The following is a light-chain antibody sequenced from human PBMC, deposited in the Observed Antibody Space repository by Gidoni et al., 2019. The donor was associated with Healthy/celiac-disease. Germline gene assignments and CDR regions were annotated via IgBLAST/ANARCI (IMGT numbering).Light chain of an antibody. CDR2: SKN. J-gene: IGLJ3*02. CDR3: AAWDDSLNGWV. Sequence: QSVLTQPPSASGTPGQRVTISCSGSSSNIGSNTVNWYQQLPGTAPKLLIYSKNQRPSGVPDRFSGSKSGTSASLAISGLQSEDEADYYCAAWDDSLNGWVFGGGTKLT. V-gene: IGLV1-44*01. CDR1: SSNIGSNT.